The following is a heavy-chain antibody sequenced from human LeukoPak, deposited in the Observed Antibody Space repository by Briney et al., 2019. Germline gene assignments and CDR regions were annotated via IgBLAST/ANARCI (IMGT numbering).Heavy chain of an antibody. V-gene: IGHV4-59*08. CDR1: GASMRTYY. CDR2: IYHSGST. CDR3: ARTNYYGSGSYYPDR. J-gene: IGHJ5*02. Sequence: SETLSLTCTVSGASMRTYYWSWIRQPPGKGLEWIGFIYHSGSTDYNPSLKSRGTISVDTSKNQFSLKLSSVTAADTAVYYCARTNYYGSGSYYPDRWGQGTLVTVSS. D-gene: IGHD3-10*01.